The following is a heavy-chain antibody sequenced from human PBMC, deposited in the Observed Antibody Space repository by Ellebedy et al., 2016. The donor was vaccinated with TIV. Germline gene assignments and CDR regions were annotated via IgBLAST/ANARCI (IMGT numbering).Heavy chain of an antibody. Sequence: SETLSLTXTVTGGPVINAGAYWSWIRQPPGKGLEWIGFMSYSGGTKYNASLQSRVSMSVDTSKKEFSLRLTSVTAADTAVYYCARYWNYYYSTGTEESYWYFDLWGRGTLVTVSS. J-gene: IGHJ2*01. CDR3: ARYWNYYYSTGTEESYWYFDL. D-gene: IGHD3-22*01. V-gene: IGHV4-61*08. CDR1: GGPVINAGAY. CDR2: MSYSGGT.